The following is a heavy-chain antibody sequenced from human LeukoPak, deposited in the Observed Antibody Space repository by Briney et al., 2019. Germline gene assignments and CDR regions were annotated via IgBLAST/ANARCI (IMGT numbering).Heavy chain of an antibody. D-gene: IGHD5-18*01. CDR3: ARDLGYSYRYFDY. CDR1: GGSISRGGYY. Sequence: SETLSLTCTVSGGSISRGGYYWSWIRQHPGKGLEWIGYIYYSGSTYYNPSLKNRVTISVDTSKNQFSLKLSSVTAADTAVYYCARDLGYSYRYFDYWGQGALVTVSS. J-gene: IGHJ4*02. V-gene: IGHV4-31*03. CDR2: IYYSGST.